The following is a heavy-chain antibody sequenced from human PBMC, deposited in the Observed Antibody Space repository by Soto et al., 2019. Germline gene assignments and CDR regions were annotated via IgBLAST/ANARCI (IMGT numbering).Heavy chain of an antibody. V-gene: IGHV3-33*08. CDR3: ARDDGWELLLYYFDY. CDR1: GFTFSSYG. D-gene: IGHD1-26*01. Sequence: GGSLRLSCAASGFTFSSYGMHWVRQAPGKGLEWVAVIWYDGSNKYYADSVKGRFTISRDNSKNTLYLQMNSLRAEDTAVYYCARDDGWELLLYYFDYWGQGTLVTVSS. CDR2: IWYDGSNK. J-gene: IGHJ4*02.